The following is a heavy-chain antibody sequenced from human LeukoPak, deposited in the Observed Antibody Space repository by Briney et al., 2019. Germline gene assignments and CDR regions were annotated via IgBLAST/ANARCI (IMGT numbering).Heavy chain of an antibody. J-gene: IGHJ5*01. V-gene: IGHV3-11*06. CDR1: GFTFSDYY. CDR3: VRGPGAANFDS. D-gene: IGHD6-25*01. CDR2: ITTSSIYK. Sequence: GGSLRLSCAASGFTFSDYYMSWIRQAPGKGLEWVSYITTSSIYKSYADSVKGRFTISRDNAKNSLFLQMNSLRAEDTAIYYCVRGPGAANFDSWGQGALVTVSS.